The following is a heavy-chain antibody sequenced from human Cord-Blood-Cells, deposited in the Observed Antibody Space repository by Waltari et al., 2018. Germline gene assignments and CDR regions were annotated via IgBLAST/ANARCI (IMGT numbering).Heavy chain of an antibody. V-gene: IGHV3-30*18. Sequence: QVQLVESGGRVVQPGVSLRLSCVASGFTFSSYGMHWVRQAPGKGLEGVAVISYDGSNKYYADAVKGRFTSSRDNSKNTLYLQMNSLRAEDTAVYYCAKDLDAFDIWGQGTMVTVSS. CDR3: AKDLDAFDI. J-gene: IGHJ3*02. CDR1: GFTFSSYG. CDR2: ISYDGSNK.